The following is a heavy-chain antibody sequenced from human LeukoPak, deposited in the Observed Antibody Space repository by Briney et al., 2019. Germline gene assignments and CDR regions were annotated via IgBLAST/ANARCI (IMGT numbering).Heavy chain of an antibody. CDR1: RFTFISYA. J-gene: IGHJ5*02. CDR2: ISGSGGST. Sequence: GGCLRLSCVASRFTFISYAMSWVRQAPGGGLEWVSGISGSGGSTYYAGCVKGRFTISRGNSKNTLYLQMNSLRAEDTAVYYCATIAAAGFDHWGQGTLVTVSS. D-gene: IGHD6-13*01. V-gene: IGHV3-23*01. CDR3: ATIAAAGFDH.